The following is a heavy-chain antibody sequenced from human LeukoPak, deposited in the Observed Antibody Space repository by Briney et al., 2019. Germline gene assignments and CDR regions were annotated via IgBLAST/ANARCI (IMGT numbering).Heavy chain of an antibody. CDR1: GGSIRGYY. CDR3: ARSMVRGVITGVFDY. CDR2: IYSSGST. D-gene: IGHD3-10*01. V-gene: IGHV4-59*01. J-gene: IGHJ4*02. Sequence: SETLSLTCNVSGGSIRGYYWSWIRQPPGKGLEWIGYIYSSGSTNYNPSLKSRVTMSVDTSKNQFSLKVSSVTAADTAVYYCARSMVRGVITGVFDYWGQGTLVTVSS.